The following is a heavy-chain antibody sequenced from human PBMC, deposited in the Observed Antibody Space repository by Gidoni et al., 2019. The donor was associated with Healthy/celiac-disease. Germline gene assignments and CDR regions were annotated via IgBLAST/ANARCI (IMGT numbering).Heavy chain of an antibody. D-gene: IGHD4-17*01. CDR3: ARNYGDDGAFDI. CDR1: GGSISSSSYY. CDR2: IYYSGST. J-gene: IGHJ3*02. V-gene: IGHV4-39*01. Sequence: QLQLQESGPGLVKPSETLSLTCTVSGGSISSSSYYWGWIRQPPGKGLEWIGSIYYSGSTYYNPSLKSRVTISVDTSKNQFSLKLSSVTAADTAVYYCARNYGDDGAFDIWGQGTMVTVSS.